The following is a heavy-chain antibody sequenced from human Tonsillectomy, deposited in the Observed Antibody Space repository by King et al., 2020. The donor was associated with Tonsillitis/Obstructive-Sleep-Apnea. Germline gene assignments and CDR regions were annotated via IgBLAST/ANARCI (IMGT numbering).Heavy chain of an antibody. Sequence: VQLQQWGAGLLKPSETLSLTCAVYGGSFSGYYWSWIRQPPGKGLEWIGEINHSGSTNYNPSLKSRVTISVDTSKNQFSLKLSSVTAADTAVYYCARETTVTTNDAFDSWGQGTMATVSA. J-gene: IGHJ3*02. CDR2: INHSGST. CDR1: GGSFSGYY. V-gene: IGHV4-34*01. D-gene: IGHD4-17*01. CDR3: ARETTVTTNDAFDS.